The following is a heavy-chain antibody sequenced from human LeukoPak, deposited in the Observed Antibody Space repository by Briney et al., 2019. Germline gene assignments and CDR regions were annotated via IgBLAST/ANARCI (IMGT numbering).Heavy chain of an antibody. Sequence: GGFLRLSCAASGFTFSSYAMSWVRQAPGKGLEWVSAISGSGGSTYYADSVKGRFTISRDNSKNSLYLQMNSLRAEDTAVYYCARDHYDILTGYYGSNWFDPWGQGTLVTASS. J-gene: IGHJ5*02. CDR1: GFTFSSYA. CDR3: ARDHYDILTGYYGSNWFDP. V-gene: IGHV3-23*01. D-gene: IGHD3-9*01. CDR2: ISGSGGST.